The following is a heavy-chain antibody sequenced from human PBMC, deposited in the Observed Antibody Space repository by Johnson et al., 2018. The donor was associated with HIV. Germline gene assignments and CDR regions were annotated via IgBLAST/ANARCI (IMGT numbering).Heavy chain of an antibody. CDR1: GFTFSDYYIPFSDYY. V-gene: IGHV3-11*04. CDR3: AREEGDAFDI. J-gene: IGHJ3*02. CDR2: ISSSGSTI. Sequence: QVQLVESGGGLVKPGGSLRLSCAASGFTFSDYYIPFSDYYMSWIRQAPGKGLEWVSYISSSGSTIYYADSVKGRFTISRDNAKNSLYLQMNSLRAEDTAVYYCAREEGDAFDIWGQGTMVTVSS.